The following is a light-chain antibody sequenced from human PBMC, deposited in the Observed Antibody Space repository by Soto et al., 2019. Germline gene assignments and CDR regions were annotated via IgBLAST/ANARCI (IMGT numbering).Light chain of an antibody. Sequence: QPVLTQPPSVSGAPGQRVTISCTGNSSNIGAGYDVHWYQQLPRRAPKLLIYATTNRPSGVPGRFSATKSGTSASLAITGLQAEDEADFYCQSYDSSLSGPVFGGGTKLTVL. V-gene: IGLV1-40*01. CDR1: SSNIGAGYD. CDR2: ATT. CDR3: QSYDSSLSGPV. J-gene: IGLJ3*02.